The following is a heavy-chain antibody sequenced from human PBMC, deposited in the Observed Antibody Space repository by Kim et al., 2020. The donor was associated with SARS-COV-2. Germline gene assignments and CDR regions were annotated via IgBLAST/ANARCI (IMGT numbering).Heavy chain of an antibody. V-gene: IGHV4-39*01. CDR2: IYYTGST. D-gene: IGHD2-2*02. J-gene: IGHJ5*01. CDR3: VRTAYCSSATCYRGWVDS. CDR1: GGSISSSSYY. Sequence: SETLSLTWLVSGGSISSSSYYWGWMRQPPGKGLEWIASIYYTGSTYYNPSLKRRVTISVDTPKNQFSLKLTSVIAADTAVYYCVRTAYCSSATCYRGWVDSWGQGTLGTVSS.